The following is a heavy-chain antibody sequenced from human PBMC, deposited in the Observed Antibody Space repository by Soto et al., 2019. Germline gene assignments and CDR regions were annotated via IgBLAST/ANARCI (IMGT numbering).Heavy chain of an antibody. CDR1: GGSSSSSSYY. CDR2: IYHSGST. Sequence: SETLSLTCTVSGGSSSSSSYYWGWIRQPPGKGLEWIGSIYHSGSTYYNPSLKGRVTISVDTSKNQFSLKLSSVTAADTAVYYCARQAPKTYSSPGYYWGQGTLVTVSS. D-gene: IGHD6-6*01. V-gene: IGHV4-39*01. CDR3: ARQAPKTYSSPGYY. J-gene: IGHJ4*02.